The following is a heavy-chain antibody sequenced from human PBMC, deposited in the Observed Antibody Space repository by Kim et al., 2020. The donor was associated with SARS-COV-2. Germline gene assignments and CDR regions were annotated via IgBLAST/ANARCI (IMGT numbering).Heavy chain of an antibody. CDR3: ARVVTKGSEWLRRAHDYFDI. CDR1: GGSINNYY. J-gene: IGHJ3*02. V-gene: IGHV4-59*01. CDR2: IYYTGST. Sequence: SETLSLTCTVSGGSINNYYWSWVRQPPEKGLDWIGYIYYTGSTNYNPSLKSRVSISLDTSKNQFSLRLNSVTAADTAMYYCARVVTKGSEWLRRAHDYFDIWGQGTMVTVSS. D-gene: IGHD5-12*01.